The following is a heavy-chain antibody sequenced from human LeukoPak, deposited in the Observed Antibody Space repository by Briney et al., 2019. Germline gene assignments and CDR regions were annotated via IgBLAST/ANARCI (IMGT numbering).Heavy chain of an antibody. Sequence: GASVKVSCKASGYTFTSYDINWVRQATGQGLEWMGWMNPNSGNTGYAQKFQGRVTMTRNTSISTAYMELSSLRSEDTAVYYCARVIGGIIAAAGTSDYWGQGTLVTVSS. CDR2: MNPNSGNT. V-gene: IGHV1-8*01. D-gene: IGHD6-13*01. CDR1: GYTFTSYD. CDR3: ARVIGGIIAAAGTSDY. J-gene: IGHJ4*02.